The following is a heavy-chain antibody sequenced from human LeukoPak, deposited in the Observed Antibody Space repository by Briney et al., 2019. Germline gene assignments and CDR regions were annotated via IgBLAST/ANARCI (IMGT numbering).Heavy chain of an antibody. CDR3: AKEGYYYGGSGYYLFEY. J-gene: IGHJ4*02. Sequence: GGSLRLSCAASGFTFSNYAMNWIRQAPGKGLEWVSGIGDSGGNTYHADSVKGRFTISRDNSKNTLYLQMASLRAEDTAVYYCAKEGYYYGGSGYYLFEYWGQGTLVTVSS. V-gene: IGHV3-23*01. CDR2: IGDSGGNT. CDR1: GFTFSNYA. D-gene: IGHD3-22*01.